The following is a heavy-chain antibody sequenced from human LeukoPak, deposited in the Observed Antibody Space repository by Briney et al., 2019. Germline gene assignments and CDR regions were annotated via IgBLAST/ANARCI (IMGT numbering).Heavy chain of an antibody. V-gene: IGHV4-34*01. J-gene: IGHJ4*02. CDR2: INHSGST. Sequence: SETLSLTCAVYGGSFSGYYWSWIRQPPGKGLEWIGEINHSGSTNYNPSLKSRVTTSVDTSKNQFSLKLSSVTAADTAVYYCASGKNSRDYWGQGTLVTVSS. CDR1: GGSFSGYY. CDR3: ASGKNSRDY. D-gene: IGHD1-7*01.